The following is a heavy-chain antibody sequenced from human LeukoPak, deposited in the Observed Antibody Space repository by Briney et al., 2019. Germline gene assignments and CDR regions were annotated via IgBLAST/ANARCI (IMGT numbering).Heavy chain of an antibody. J-gene: IGHJ6*03. V-gene: IGHV4-39*07. CDR3: ARVAYYYYYMDV. CDR2: IYYSGST. CDR1: GGSISSSSYY. Sequence: PSETLSLTCTVSGGSISSSSYYWGWIRQPPGKGLGWIGSIYYSGSTYYNPSLKSRVTISVDTSKNQFSLKLSSVTAADTAVYYCARVAYYYYYMDVWGKGTTVTVSS.